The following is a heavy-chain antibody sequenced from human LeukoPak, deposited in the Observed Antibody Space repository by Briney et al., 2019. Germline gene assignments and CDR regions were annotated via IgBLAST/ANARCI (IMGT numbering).Heavy chain of an antibody. V-gene: IGHV3-23*01. J-gene: IGHJ5*02. Sequence: GGSLRLSCAASGFTFSSYAMSWVRHAPGEGLEWVSAISDSGGTTYYADSVKGRFTISRDNSKNTLYLQMNSLRREDTAVYYCAKLTRGYCSSTACPNWFDPWGQGTLVTVSS. CDR3: AKLTRGYCSSTACPNWFDP. CDR1: GFTFSSYA. D-gene: IGHD2-2*01. CDR2: ISDSGGTT.